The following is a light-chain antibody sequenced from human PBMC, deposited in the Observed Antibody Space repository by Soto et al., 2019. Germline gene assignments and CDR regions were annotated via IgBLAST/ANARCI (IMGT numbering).Light chain of an antibody. J-gene: IGKJ2*01. V-gene: IGKV1-39*01. CDR3: QQSYSTPPYT. CDR1: QSISSY. Sequence: DIQMTQSPSSLSASVGDRVTITCRASQSISSYLHWYQQKPGKAPKLLIYAASILQSGVPSRFSGSGSGTDFTLTISSLQPEDFATYYCQQSYSTPPYTFGQGTKVDIK. CDR2: AAS.